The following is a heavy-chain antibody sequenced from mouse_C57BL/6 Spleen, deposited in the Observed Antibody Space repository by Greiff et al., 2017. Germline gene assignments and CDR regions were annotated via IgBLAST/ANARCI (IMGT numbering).Heavy chain of an antibody. V-gene: IGHV1-80*01. Sequence: QVQLQQSGAELVKPGASVKFSCKASGYAFSSYWMHWVKQRPGQGLEWIGQIYPGDGDTNYNGKFKGKATLTADTSSSTAYMQLSSLTSEDSAVYVCARAGCGSSSDYFDYWGQGTTLTVAA. CDR3: ARAGCGSSSDYFDY. J-gene: IGHJ2*01. CDR2: IYPGDGDT. D-gene: IGHD1-1*01. CDR1: GYAFSSYW.